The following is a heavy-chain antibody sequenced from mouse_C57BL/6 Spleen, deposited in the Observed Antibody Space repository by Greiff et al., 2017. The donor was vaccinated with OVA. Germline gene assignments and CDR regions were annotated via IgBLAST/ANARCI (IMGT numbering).Heavy chain of an antibody. V-gene: IGHV1-55*01. D-gene: IGHD1-1*01. Sequence: VQLQQPGAELVKPGASVKMSCKASGYTFTSYWITWVKQRPGQGLEWIGDIYPGSGSTNYNEKFKSKATLTVDTSSSTAYMQLSSLTSEDSAVYYCARSYYGSSYSNYWGQGTTLTVSS. CDR1: GYTFTSYW. J-gene: IGHJ2*01. CDR3: ARSYYGSSYSNY. CDR2: IYPGSGST.